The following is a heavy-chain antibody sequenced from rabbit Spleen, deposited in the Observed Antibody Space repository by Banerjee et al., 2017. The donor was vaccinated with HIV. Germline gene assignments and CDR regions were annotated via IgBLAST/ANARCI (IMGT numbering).Heavy chain of an antibody. V-gene: IGHV1S40*01. J-gene: IGHJ6*01. CDR3: ARDAGTSFSTYGMDL. Sequence: QSLEESGGGLVKPGASLTLTCKASGFDFNSGYDMCWVRQAPGKGLEWVACAYAGSSGSTYSATWAKGRFTISKSSSTTVTLQMTGLTAADTATYFCARDAGTSFSTYGMDLWGPGTLVTVS. CDR1: GFDFNSGYD. CDR2: AYAGSSGST. D-gene: IGHD8-1*01.